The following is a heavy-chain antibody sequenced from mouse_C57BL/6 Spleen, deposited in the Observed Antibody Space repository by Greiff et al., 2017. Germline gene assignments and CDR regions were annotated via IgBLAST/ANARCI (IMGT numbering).Heavy chain of an antibody. D-gene: IGHD2-4*01. V-gene: IGHV1-15*01. Sequence: VQLQQSGAELVRPGASVTLSCKASGYTFTDYEMNWVKQTPVHGLEWIGAIDPETGGTAYNQKFKGKAILTADKSSSTAYMELRSLTSEDSAVYYCTRHEYDGPFAYWGQGTLVTVSA. CDR2: IDPETGGT. J-gene: IGHJ3*01. CDR1: GYTFTDYE. CDR3: TRHEYDGPFAY.